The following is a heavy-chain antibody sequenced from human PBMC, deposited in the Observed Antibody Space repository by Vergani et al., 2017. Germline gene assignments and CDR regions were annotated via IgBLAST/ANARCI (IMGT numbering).Heavy chain of an antibody. V-gene: IGHV4-39*01. D-gene: IGHD3-16*01. CDR2: IYYSGST. J-gene: IGHJ6*02. CDR3: ARHDSGHYDSAYYGLDV. CDR1: GGSISSSSHF. Sequence: QLQLHKSGPGLVKPSETLSLTCTLSGGSISSSSHFWGWLRQTPGKGLEWIGSIYYSGSTYYNPSLKSRVSISVDTSKNQFSLKLSSVTAADSAVYYCARHDSGHYDSAYYGLDVWAQGTTVTVSS.